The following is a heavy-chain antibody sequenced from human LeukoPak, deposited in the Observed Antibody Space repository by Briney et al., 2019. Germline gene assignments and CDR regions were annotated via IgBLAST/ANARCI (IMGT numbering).Heavy chain of an antibody. D-gene: IGHD3-22*01. CDR1: GGSLSGYY. Sequence: PSETLSLTCAVYGGSLSGYYWSWIRQPPGKGLEWIGEINHSGSTNNNPSLKSRVTISVDTSKNQFSLKLSSVTAADTAVYYCATTYYYDSSGYQSWGQGTLVTVSS. CDR3: ATTYYYDSSGYQS. J-gene: IGHJ4*02. V-gene: IGHV4-34*01. CDR2: INHSGST.